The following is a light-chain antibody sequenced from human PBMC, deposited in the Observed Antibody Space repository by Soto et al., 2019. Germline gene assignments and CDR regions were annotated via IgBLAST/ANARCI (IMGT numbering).Light chain of an antibody. Sequence: DIQMTQSPSTLSASVGDGVAITCRAIQSISSRLAWYQQKPGKAPKLLIYDASSLESGVPSRFSASGSGTEFTLTISSLQPDDFASYYCQQYNSYPWTFGQGTKVDIK. V-gene: IGKV1-5*01. CDR3: QQYNSYPWT. CDR2: DAS. CDR1: QSISSR. J-gene: IGKJ1*01.